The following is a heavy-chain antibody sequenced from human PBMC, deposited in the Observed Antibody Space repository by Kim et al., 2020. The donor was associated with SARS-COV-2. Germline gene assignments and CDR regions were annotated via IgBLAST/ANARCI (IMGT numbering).Heavy chain of an antibody. V-gene: IGHV3-11*01. CDR3: ARDYNYGSGSYYFDY. J-gene: IGHJ4*02. D-gene: IGHD3-10*01. Sequence: DSRKGRFTISRDNAKNSLYLQMNSLRAEDTAVYYCARDYNYGSGSYYFDYWGQGTLVTVSS.